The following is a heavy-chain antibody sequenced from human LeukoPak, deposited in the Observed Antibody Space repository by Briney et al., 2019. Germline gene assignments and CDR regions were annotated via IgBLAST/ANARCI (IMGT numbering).Heavy chain of an antibody. D-gene: IGHD6-19*01. Sequence: PGGSLRLSCAASGFSFSSYEMNWVRQAPGKGLEWVSNISPSGSTKYYADSVKGRFTTSRDNAKNSLYLQMNNLRAGDTGVYYCTKLAVASADSWGQGTLVTVSS. CDR3: TKLAVASADS. CDR1: GFSFSSYE. CDR2: ISPSGSTK. V-gene: IGHV3-48*03. J-gene: IGHJ4*02.